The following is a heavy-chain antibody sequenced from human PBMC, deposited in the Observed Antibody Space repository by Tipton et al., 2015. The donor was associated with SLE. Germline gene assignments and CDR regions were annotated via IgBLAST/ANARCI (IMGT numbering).Heavy chain of an antibody. D-gene: IGHD6-19*01. CDR3: ARWDGRGSGWSLGY. V-gene: IGHV3-7*01. Sequence: SLRLSCAASGFTFSSHWMNWARQAPGKGLEWVANIKQDGSVMNYVDSVKGRFTISRDNAKSSLYLQMNSLRADDTAVYYCARWDGRGSGWSLGYWGQGTQVAVSS. J-gene: IGHJ4*02. CDR2: IKQDGSVM. CDR1: GFTFSSHW.